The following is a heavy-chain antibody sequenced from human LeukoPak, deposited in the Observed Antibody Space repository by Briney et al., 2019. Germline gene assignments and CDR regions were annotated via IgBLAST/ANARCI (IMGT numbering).Heavy chain of an antibody. J-gene: IGHJ2*01. Sequence: GWSLRLSCAASGFTVSSNYMSWVRQAPGKGLEWVSVIYSGVSTYYADSVKGRFTISRDNSKNTLYLQMNSLRAEDTALYYCARDRRYYDSSGYYFHWYFDLWGRGTLVTVSS. D-gene: IGHD3-22*01. CDR1: GFTVSSNY. V-gene: IGHV3-53*01. CDR3: ARDRRYYDSSGYYFHWYFDL. CDR2: IYSGVST.